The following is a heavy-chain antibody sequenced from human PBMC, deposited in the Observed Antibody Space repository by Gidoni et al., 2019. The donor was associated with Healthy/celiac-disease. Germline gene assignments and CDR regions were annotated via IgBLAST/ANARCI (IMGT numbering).Heavy chain of an antibody. D-gene: IGHD2-15*01. V-gene: IGHV3-21*01. J-gene: IGHJ6*02. CDR2: ISSSSSYI. Sequence: EVQLVESGGGLVKPGGSLRLSCAASGFTFSSYSMNWVRQAPGKGLAWVSSISSSSSYIYYADSVKGRFTISRDNAKNSLYLQMNSLRAEDTAVYYCARVDGYCSGGSCYYYYYYGMDVWGQGTTVTVSS. CDR3: ARVDGYCSGGSCYYYYYYGMDV. CDR1: GFTFSSYS.